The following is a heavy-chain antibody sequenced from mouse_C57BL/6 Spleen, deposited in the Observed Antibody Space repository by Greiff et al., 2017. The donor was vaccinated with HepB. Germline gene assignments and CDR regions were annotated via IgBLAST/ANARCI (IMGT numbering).Heavy chain of an antibody. J-gene: IGHJ4*01. Sequence: QVQLQQSGAELVRPGASVTLSCKASGYTFTDYEMHWVKQTPVHGLEWIGAIDPETGGTAYNQKFKGKAILTADKSSSTAYMELRSLTSADSAVYYCTRSPTLDAMDYWGQGTSVTVSS. CDR2: IDPETGGT. CDR3: TRSPTLDAMDY. D-gene: IGHD2-10*01. V-gene: IGHV1-15*01. CDR1: GYTFTDYE.